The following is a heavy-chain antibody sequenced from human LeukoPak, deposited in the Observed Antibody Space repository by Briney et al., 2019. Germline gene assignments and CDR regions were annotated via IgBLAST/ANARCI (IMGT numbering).Heavy chain of an antibody. D-gene: IGHD5-18*01. V-gene: IGHV3-53*04. Sequence: GGSLRLSCAASGFTVSSNYMSWVRQAPGKGLEWVSVIYSGGSTYYADSVKGRFTISRHNSKNTLYLQMNSLRAEDTAVYYCARVRYSYGNDYYYYGMGVWGQGTTVTVSS. CDR3: ARVRYSYGNDYYYYGMGV. J-gene: IGHJ6*02. CDR2: IYSGGST. CDR1: GFTVSSNY.